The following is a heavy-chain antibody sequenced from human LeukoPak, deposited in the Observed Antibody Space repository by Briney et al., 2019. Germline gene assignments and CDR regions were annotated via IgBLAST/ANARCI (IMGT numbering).Heavy chain of an antibody. V-gene: IGHV3-13*01. CDR1: GFTFSSYD. CDR3: ARADKVDGDYVPFAY. J-gene: IGHJ4*02. Sequence: PGGSLRLSCAASGFTFSSYDMHWVRQATGKGLEWVSAIGTAGDTYYPGSVKGRFTISRENAKNSLYLQMSSLRAGDTAVYYCARADKVDGDYVPFAYWGQGTLVTVSS. CDR2: IGTAGDT. D-gene: IGHD4-17*01.